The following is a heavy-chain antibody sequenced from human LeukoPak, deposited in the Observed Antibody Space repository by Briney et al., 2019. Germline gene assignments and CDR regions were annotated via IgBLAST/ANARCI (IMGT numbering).Heavy chain of an antibody. CDR1: GFTFSSYA. Sequence: GGSLRLSRAASGFTFSSYAMSWVRQAPGKGLEWVSAISGSGGSTYYADSVKGRFTISRDNSKNTLYLQMNSLRAEDTAVYYCAKDEAITMIVVVNYFDYWGQGTLVTVSS. V-gene: IGHV3-23*01. CDR3: AKDEAITMIVVVNYFDY. J-gene: IGHJ4*02. CDR2: ISGSGGST. D-gene: IGHD3-22*01.